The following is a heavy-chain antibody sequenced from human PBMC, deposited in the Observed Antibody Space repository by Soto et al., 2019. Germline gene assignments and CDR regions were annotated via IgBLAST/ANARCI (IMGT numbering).Heavy chain of an antibody. CDR1: GYPISSGYY. J-gene: IGHJ4*02. V-gene: IGHV4-38-2*01. CDR2: MYYSGTT. CDR3: ARAEGYTFLYYFDY. Sequence: SETLSLTCDVSGYPISSGYYWGWIRQPPGKGLEWIGSMYYSGTTLYSPSVRNRVTISLDKSKNRFSLQLSSVTAADTAIYYCARAEGYTFLYYFDYWGQGALVTVSS. D-gene: IGHD3-3*02.